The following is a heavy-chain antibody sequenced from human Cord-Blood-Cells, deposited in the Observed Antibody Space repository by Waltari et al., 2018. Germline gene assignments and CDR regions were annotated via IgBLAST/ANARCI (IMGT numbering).Heavy chain of an antibody. CDR1: GGFFSGSF. V-gene: IGHV4-34*01. Sequence: QVQPQQWRAGPFKPSETLSLTFALYGGFFSGSFCSWIRQPPGMGLAWIGEINHSGSTNYNPSLKSRVTISVDTSKNQFSLKLSSVTAADTAVYYCAREDYYYGMDVWGQGTTVTVSS. J-gene: IGHJ6*02. CDR2: INHSGST. CDR3: AREDYYYGMDV.